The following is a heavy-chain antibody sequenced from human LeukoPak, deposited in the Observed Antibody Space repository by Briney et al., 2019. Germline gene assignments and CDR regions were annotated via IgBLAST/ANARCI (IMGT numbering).Heavy chain of an antibody. CDR3: ARDKYYYDSSDLGETRAFDI. CDR1: GYSISSGYY. V-gene: IGHV4-38-2*02. D-gene: IGHD3-22*01. CDR2: IYHSGST. Sequence: SETLSLTCTVSGYSISSGYYWGWIRQPPGKGLEWIGSIYHSGSTYYNPSLKSRVTISVDTSKNQFSLKLSSVTAADTAVYYCARDKYYYDSSDLGETRAFDIWGQGTMVTVSS. J-gene: IGHJ3*02.